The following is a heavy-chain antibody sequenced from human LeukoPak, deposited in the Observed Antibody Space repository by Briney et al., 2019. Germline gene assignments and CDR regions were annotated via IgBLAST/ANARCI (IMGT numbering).Heavy chain of an antibody. CDR3: ASGIVVVPAALYGLDY. V-gene: IGHV1-69*05. CDR2: IIPIFGTA. J-gene: IGHJ4*02. D-gene: IGHD2-2*01. CDR1: GGTFSSYA. Sequence: SVKVSCKASGGTFSSYAISWVRQAPGQGLEWMGGIIPIFGTANYAQKFQGRVTITTDESTSTAYMELSSLRSEDTAVYYCASGIVVVPAALYGLDYWGQGTLVTVSS.